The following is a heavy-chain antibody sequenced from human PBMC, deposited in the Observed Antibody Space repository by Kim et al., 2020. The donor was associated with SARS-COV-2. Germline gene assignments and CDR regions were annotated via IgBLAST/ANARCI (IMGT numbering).Heavy chain of an antibody. CDR2: ISGSDNST. D-gene: IGHD1-20*01. CDR3: AKSGPGITGILLGYD. V-gene: IGHV3-23*01. CDR1: GFTFSSYA. Sequence: GGSLRLSCAASGFTFSSYAMSWVRQGPGKGLEWVSGISGSDNSTYYAASVKGRFTISRDNSKNTLYLEVNSLRAEDTAVYYCAKSGPGITGILLGYDWGQGTLVTVSS. J-gene: IGHJ4*02.